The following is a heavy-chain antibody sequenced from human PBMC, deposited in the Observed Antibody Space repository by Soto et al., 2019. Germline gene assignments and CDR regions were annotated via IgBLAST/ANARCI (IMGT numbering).Heavy chain of an antibody. Sequence: EASVKVSCKASGYTFTSYGISWVRQAPGQGLEWMGWISAYNGNTNYAQKLQGRVTMTTDTSTSTAYMELRSLRSDDTAVYYCARDSSGWYSYGWSAFDIWGQGTMVTVSS. CDR1: GYTFTSYG. CDR2: ISAYNGNT. J-gene: IGHJ3*02. V-gene: IGHV1-18*01. D-gene: IGHD6-19*01. CDR3: ARDSSGWYSYGWSAFDI.